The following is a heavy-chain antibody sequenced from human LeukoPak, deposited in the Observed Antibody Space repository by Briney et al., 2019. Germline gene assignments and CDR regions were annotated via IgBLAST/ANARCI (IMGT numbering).Heavy chain of an antibody. D-gene: IGHD2-15*01. Sequence: GGSLRLSCAASGYTFSSYSINWVRRAPGKGLEWVSSISSSSRYIYYADSVKGRFTISRDNAKNSLYMQMNSLRAEDTAVYYCARRSGGSTHHSDHYWGQGTLVTVSS. CDR2: ISSSSRYI. J-gene: IGHJ4*02. V-gene: IGHV3-21*01. CDR3: ARRSGGSTHHSDHY. CDR1: GYTFSSYS.